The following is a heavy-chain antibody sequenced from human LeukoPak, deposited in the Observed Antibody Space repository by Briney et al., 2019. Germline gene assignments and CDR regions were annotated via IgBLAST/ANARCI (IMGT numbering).Heavy chain of an antibody. CDR2: IDPSDSYT. V-gene: IGHV5-10-1*01. J-gene: IGHJ4*02. D-gene: IGHD3-10*01. Sequence: PGESLKISWRGSGYSFTSYWISWGRQMSGKGLEWMGMIDPSDSYTNYSPSFQGHVTISADKSISTAYLQWSSLKASDTAMYYCARTYFGELDYWGQGTLVTVSS. CDR3: ARTYFGELDY. CDR1: GYSFTSYW.